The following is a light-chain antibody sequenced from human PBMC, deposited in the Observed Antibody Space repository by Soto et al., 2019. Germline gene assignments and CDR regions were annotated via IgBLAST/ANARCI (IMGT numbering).Light chain of an antibody. CDR3: QQYGSSPALT. Sequence: EIVLTQSPGTLSLSPGERATLSCRASQSVSSSYLAWYQQKPGQAPRLLIYGASSRATGIPDRFSGSWSGTDFTITISRLEPEDFAVYYCQQYGSSPALTFGGGTKVEIK. J-gene: IGKJ4*01. CDR2: GAS. CDR1: QSVSSSY. V-gene: IGKV3-20*01.